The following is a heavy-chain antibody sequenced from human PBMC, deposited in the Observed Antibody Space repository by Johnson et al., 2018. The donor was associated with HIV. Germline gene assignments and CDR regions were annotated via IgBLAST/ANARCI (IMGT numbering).Heavy chain of an antibody. CDR2: INSDGSDT. V-gene: IGHV3-74*01. CDR1: RFTFSSYW. D-gene: IGHD1-26*01. J-gene: IGHJ3*02. CDR3: AKDASGSYSRAQSISDAFDI. Sequence: VQLVESGGDLVQPGGSLRLSCAASRFTFSSYWMHWVRQVPGKGLVWVSGINSDGSDTRYADSVKGRFTISRDNAKTTLYLQMNSLRAEDTAVYYCAKDASGSYSRAQSISDAFDIWGQGTMVTVSS.